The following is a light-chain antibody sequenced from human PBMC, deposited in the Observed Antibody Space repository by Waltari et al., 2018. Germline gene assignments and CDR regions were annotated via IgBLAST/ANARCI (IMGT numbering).Light chain of an antibody. Sequence: DIQMTQSPSTLSASVGDRVTITRRVSENIDNWLAWYQQRPGEAPNLLIFYASTLEKGVPSRFSGSGSGTEFTLTISSLQPDDFATYYCQHYSASSFTFGGGTKLEIK. CDR3: QHYSASSFT. CDR2: YAS. CDR1: ENIDNW. V-gene: IGKV1-5*01. J-gene: IGKJ4*01.